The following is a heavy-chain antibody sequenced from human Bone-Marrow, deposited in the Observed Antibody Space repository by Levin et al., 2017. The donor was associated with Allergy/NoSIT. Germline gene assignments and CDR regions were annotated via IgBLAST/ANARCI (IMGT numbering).Heavy chain of an antibody. D-gene: IGHD3-3*01. J-gene: IGHJ6*02. CDR3: VRMLHDLSSGPEPYGLDV. CDR2: ITDSGNNI. V-gene: IGHV3-11*01. Sequence: PGGSLRLSCAASGFTFSYYYMSWVRQAPGKGLEWISFITDSGNNIKYADSVKGRFTIYRDNAKNSLSLRMNNLRADDTAVYYCVRMLHDLSSGPEPYGLDVWGQGTTVTVSS. CDR1: GFTFSYYY.